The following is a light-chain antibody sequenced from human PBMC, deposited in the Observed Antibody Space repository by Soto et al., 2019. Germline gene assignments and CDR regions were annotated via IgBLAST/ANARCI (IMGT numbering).Light chain of an antibody. V-gene: IGKV3-20*01. CDR2: GAS. CDR1: QSVSSSY. CDR3: QQYGSSPM. Sequence: EIVLTQSPGTLSLSPGERATLSCRASQSVSSSYLAWYQQKRGQAPRLLIYGASSRATGIPDRFTRSGSGTDLTLTIRTLEPEAFPVYYCQQYGSSPMFGQGTKVDI. J-gene: IGKJ1*01.